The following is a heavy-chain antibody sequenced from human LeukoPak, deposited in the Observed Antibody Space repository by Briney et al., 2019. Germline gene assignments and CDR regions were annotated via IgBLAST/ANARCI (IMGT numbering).Heavy chain of an antibody. D-gene: IGHD3-9*01. CDR1: GYTFTSYD. CDR2: MNPNSGNT. V-gene: IGHV1-8*01. J-gene: IGHJ4*02. CDR3: ARTNRYFDWGSLYYFDY. Sequence: GASVKVSCKASGYTFTSYDINWVRQATGQGLEWMGWMNPNSGNTGYAQKFQGRVTMTRNTSISTAYMELSSLRSEDTAVYYCARTNRYFDWGSLYYFDYWGQGTLVTVSS.